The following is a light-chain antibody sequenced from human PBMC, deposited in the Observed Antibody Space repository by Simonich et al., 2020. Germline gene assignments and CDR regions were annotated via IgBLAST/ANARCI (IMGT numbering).Light chain of an antibody. CDR2: DVS. J-gene: IGLJ2*01. Sequence: QSALTQPASVSGSPGQSITISCTGTSSDVGGYNYVSWYQQHPGKAPKLMLYDVSKRPSGVSNRFSGSKSGNTASLTISGLQAEDEADYYCSSYTGSSTVFGGGTKLTVL. CDR3: SSYTGSSTV. CDR1: SSDVGGYNY. V-gene: IGLV2-14*01.